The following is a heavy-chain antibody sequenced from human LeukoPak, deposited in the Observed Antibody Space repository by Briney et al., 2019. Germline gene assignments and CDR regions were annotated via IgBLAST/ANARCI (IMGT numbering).Heavy chain of an antibody. V-gene: IGHV4-59*01. CDR2: IYYSGST. CDR1: GGSISSYY. D-gene: IGHD3-22*01. J-gene: IGHJ4*02. CDR3: ARGQGSSSLYYYDSSGYYAFDY. Sequence: SETLSLTCTVSGGSISSYYWSRIRQPPGKGLEWIGYIYYSGSTNYNPSLKSRVTISVDTPKNQFSLKLSSVTAADTAVYYCARGQGSSSLYYYDSSGYYAFDYWGQGTLVTVSS.